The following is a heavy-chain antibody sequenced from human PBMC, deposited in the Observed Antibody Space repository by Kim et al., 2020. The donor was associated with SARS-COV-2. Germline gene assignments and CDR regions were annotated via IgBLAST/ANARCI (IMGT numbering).Heavy chain of an antibody. CDR1: GYTFTSYD. CDR3: ARGGGSGGGNWFDP. CDR2: MNPNSGNT. D-gene: IGHD2-15*01. Sequence: ASVKVSCKASGYTFTSYDINWVRQATGQGLEWMGWMNPNSGNTGYAQKFQGRVTMTRDTSISTAYMELSNRRSEDTAVYYCARGGGSGGGNWFDPWRQGTLVTVSS. J-gene: IGHJ5*02. V-gene: IGHV1-8*02.